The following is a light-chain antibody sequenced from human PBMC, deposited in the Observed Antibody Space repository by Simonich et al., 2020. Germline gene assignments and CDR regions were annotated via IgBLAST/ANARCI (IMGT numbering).Light chain of an antibody. J-gene: IGLJ3*02. CDR3: SSYTSSRV. CDR2: EVS. CDR1: SSDVGGYNY. Sequence: QSALTQPPSASGSPGQSVTISCTGTSSDVGGYNYVSLYQQHPGKAPQLLIYEVSKPPSGVPDRFSGSKSGNTASLTVSGLQAEDEADYYCSSYTSSRVFGGGTKLTVL. V-gene: IGLV2-8*01.